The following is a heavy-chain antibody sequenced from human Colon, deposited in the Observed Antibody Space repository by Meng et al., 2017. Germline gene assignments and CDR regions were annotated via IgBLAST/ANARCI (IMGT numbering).Heavy chain of an antibody. V-gene: IGHV1-58*01. CDR2: IVVGSGNT. Sequence: SVKVSCKASGFTFTSSAVQWVRQARGQRLEWIGWIVVGSGNTNYAQKFQERVTITRDMSTSTAYMELSSLRSEDTAMYYCAAAASVVTEYYFDYWGQGTLVTVSS. CDR3: AAAASVVTEYYFDY. J-gene: IGHJ4*02. CDR1: GFTFTSSA. D-gene: IGHD3-22*01.